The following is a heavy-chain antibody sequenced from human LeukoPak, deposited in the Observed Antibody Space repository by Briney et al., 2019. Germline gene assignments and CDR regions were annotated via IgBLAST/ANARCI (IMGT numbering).Heavy chain of an antibody. CDR1: VFTFNYYY. D-gene: IGHD5-24*01. Sequence: PGGSLILCFAASVFTFNYYYIRWSRQAPGKGLEWLSYINICGTNTHYADALKGRVTIYMYNPNKYLYLEINNLRAEAAAVYYCATDGAGFDSWGQGVLVTVS. V-gene: IGHV3-11*01. J-gene: IGHJ5*02. CDR2: INICGTNT. CDR3: ATDGAGFDS.